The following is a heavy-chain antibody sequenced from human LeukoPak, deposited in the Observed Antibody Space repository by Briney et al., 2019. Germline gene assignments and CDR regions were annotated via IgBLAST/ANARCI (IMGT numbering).Heavy chain of an antibody. Sequence: PGGSLRLSCAASVFTVSINYMSWVRQAPGKGLEWVSVIYSGGSTYYSDSVKGRFTISRDNSKNTLYLQMNSLRAEDTAVYYCARDQSSSWTFDYWGQGTLVTVSS. CDR1: VFTVSINY. CDR2: IYSGGST. J-gene: IGHJ4*02. D-gene: IGHD6-13*01. CDR3: ARDQSSSWTFDY. V-gene: IGHV3-53*01.